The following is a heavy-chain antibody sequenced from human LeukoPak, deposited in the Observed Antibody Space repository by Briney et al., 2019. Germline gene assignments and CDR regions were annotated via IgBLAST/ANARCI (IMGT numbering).Heavy chain of an antibody. CDR2: INPNSGGT. CDR1: GYTFISSG. V-gene: IGHV1-2*02. CDR3: ARDASYCSSTSCYLINWFDP. J-gene: IGHJ5*02. D-gene: IGHD2-2*01. Sequence: GASVKVSCKASGYTFISSGISWVRQAPGQGLEWMGWINPNSGGTNYAQKFQGRVTMTRDTSISTAYMELSRLRSDDTAVYYCARDASYCSSTSCYLINWFDPWGQGTLVTVSS.